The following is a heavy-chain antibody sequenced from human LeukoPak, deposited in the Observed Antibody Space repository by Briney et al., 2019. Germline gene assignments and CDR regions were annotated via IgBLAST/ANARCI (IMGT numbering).Heavy chain of an antibody. CDR3: ARDKTSVGPLDY. CDR2: IYSGGSS. J-gene: IGHJ4*02. D-gene: IGHD1-26*01. V-gene: IGHV3-66*01. Sequence: GGSLRLSCAASGFRVTSNYMNWVRQAPGKGLEWVSAIYSGGSSYYADSVKGRFTVSRDNSKDTVDLQMDSLRAEDTAVYYCARDKTSVGPLDYWGQGTLVTVSS. CDR1: GFRVTSNY.